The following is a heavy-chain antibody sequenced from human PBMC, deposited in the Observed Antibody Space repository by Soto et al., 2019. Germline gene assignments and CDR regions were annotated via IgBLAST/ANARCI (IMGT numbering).Heavy chain of an antibody. J-gene: IGHJ4*02. Sequence: ASVKISCKASGYTFTVYYMHWVRQAPGQGLEWMGWINPKSGGTMYPQKFQGRVTMTWDTSISTAYMALTRLRSDDTAVYYCARDLAKGGGSAGFDYWGQGTLVTVSS. CDR3: ARDLAKGGGSAGFDY. D-gene: IGHD1-26*01. CDR1: GYTFTVYY. CDR2: INPKSGGT. V-gene: IGHV1-2*02.